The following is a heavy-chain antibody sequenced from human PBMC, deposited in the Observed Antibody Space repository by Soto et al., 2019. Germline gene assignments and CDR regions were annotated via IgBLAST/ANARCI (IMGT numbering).Heavy chain of an antibody. CDR2: ISCSGGST. V-gene: IGHV3-23*01. Sequence: QPGGSLRLSCAASGFTFSSYAMSWVRQAPGKGLEWVSAISCSGGSTYYADSVKGRFTISRDNSKNTLYLQMNSLRAEDTALYYCAKAYSYCSGGSCFGLSAFDIWGQGTMVTVSS. CDR3: AKAYSYCSGGSCFGLSAFDI. J-gene: IGHJ3*02. CDR1: GFTFSSYA. D-gene: IGHD2-15*01.